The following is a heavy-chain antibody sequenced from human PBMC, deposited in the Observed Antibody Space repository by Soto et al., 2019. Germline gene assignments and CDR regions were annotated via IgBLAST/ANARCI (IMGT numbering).Heavy chain of an antibody. J-gene: IGHJ3*02. CDR1: GFTFHDYA. V-gene: IGHV3-9*01. Sequence: EVQLVESGGGLVQPGRSLRLSCAASGFTFHDYAMHWVRQAPGKGLEWVSGISWNSGNIGYADSVKGRFTISRDNAKNSLYLHMNSLRAEDTAFYYCAKLEGSFDIWGQGTMVTVSS. CDR3: AKLEGSFDI. CDR2: ISWNSGNI. D-gene: IGHD6-6*01.